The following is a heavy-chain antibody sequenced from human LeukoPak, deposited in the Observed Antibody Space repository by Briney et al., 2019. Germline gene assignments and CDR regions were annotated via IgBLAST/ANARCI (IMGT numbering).Heavy chain of an antibody. CDR1: GFTFSSYS. Sequence: PGGSLRLSCAASGFTFSSYSMNWVRQAPGKGLEWVSSISSSSYIYYADSVKGRFTISRDNSKKTVSLEMSSLTAADTGVYYCAKDGAQYSSGPECDPRGQGALVTVSP. CDR2: ISSSSYI. CDR3: AKDGAQYSSGPECDP. V-gene: IGHV3-21*04. D-gene: IGHD6-19*01. J-gene: IGHJ5*02.